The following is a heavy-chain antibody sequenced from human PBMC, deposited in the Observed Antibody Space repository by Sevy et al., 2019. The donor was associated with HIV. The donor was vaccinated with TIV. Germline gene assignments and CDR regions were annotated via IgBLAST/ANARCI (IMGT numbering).Heavy chain of an antibody. CDR2: IYYSGST. D-gene: IGHD3-16*01. V-gene: IGHV4-59*01. CDR3: ARKAGGHYYYGMDV. Sequence: SETLSLTCTVSGGSISSYYWSWIRQPPGKGLEWIGYIYYSGSTNYNPSLKSRVTISVDTSKNQFSLKLSSVTAADTAVYYCARKAGGHYYYGMDVWGHGTTVTVSS. CDR1: GGSISSYY. J-gene: IGHJ6*02.